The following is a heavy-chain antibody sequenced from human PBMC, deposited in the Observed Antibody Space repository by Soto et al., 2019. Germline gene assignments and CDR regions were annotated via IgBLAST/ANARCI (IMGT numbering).Heavy chain of an antibody. J-gene: IGHJ5*01. Sequence: PGGSLRLSCAGASVALNNSRINWLLHVPGMGLEWVGRIKSKALGGTTDFAAPVRGRFAITRDDSRNVAYMQMNSLYTEDTAVYYCTTDSYSTTIEDSFDYWGHGTLVTVSS. CDR1: SVALNNSR. V-gene: IGHV3-15*07. D-gene: IGHD3-22*01. CDR3: TTDSYSTTIEDSFDY. CDR2: IKSKALGGTT.